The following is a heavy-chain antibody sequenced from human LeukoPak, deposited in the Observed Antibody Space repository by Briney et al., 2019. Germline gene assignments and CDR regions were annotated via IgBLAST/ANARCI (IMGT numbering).Heavy chain of an antibody. CDR1: GGSISSSNYY. CDR3: ARAEGHDYGDFRFDY. D-gene: IGHD4-17*01. J-gene: IGHJ4*02. V-gene: IGHV4-61*02. CDR2: IYTSGST. Sequence: NPSETLSLTCSVSGGSISSSNYYWSWIRQPAGKGLEWIGRIYTSGSTNYNPSLKSRVTISVDTSKNQFSLKLSSVTAADTAVYYCARAEGHDYGDFRFDYWGQGTLVTVSS.